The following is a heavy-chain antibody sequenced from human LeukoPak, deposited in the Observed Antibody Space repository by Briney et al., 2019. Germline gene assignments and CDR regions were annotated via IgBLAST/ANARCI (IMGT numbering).Heavy chain of an antibody. CDR1: GVSVNSRSFY. CDR2: VYSSGNV. Sequence: SETLSLTCSVSGVSVNSRSFYWNWVRQPPGKGLEWLGSVYSSGNVYQSPSLWSRGAISVDASNNSFSLTLKSVTAADTAVYFCVRGAMVSKPGDFWGQGALVIVSS. V-gene: IGHV4-39*01. CDR3: VRGAMVSKPGDF. J-gene: IGHJ4*02. D-gene: IGHD2/OR15-2a*01.